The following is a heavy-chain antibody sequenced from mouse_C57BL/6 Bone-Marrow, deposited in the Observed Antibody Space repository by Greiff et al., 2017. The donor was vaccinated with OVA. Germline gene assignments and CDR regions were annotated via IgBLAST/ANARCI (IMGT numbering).Heavy chain of an antibody. CDR3: ARSREDSSGRFDY. D-gene: IGHD3-2*02. V-gene: IGHV1-61*01. J-gene: IGHJ2*01. CDR1: GYTFTSYW. CDR2: IYPSDSET. Sequence: QVQLQQPGAELVRPGSSVKLSCKASGYTFTSYWMDWVKQRPGQGLEWIGNIYPSDSETHYNQKFKDKATLTVDKSSSTAYMQLSSLTSEDSAVYYCARSREDSSGRFDYWGQGTTLTVSS.